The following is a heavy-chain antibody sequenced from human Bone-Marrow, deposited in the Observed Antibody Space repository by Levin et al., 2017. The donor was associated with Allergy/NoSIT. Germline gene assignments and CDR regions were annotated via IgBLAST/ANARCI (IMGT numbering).Heavy chain of an antibody. Sequence: GASVKVSCNASGYIFTDYPLHWVRQAPGQGLEWMGKIIAHSGATNYARNLQGRVTLTRDTSISTVYMELTRLRSDDTAVYFCARDVGRDLKGFYGLDVWGQGTTVTVSS. V-gene: IGHV1-2*02. CDR1: GYIFTDYP. J-gene: IGHJ6*02. CDR2: IIAHSGAT. CDR3: ARDVGRDLKGFYGLDV.